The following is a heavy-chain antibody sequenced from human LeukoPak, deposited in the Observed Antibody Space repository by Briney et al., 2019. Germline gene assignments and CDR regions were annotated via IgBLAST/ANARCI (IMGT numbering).Heavy chain of an antibody. CDR3: AKDIPSFVVVPAATPGAPSDY. V-gene: IGHV3-30*04. D-gene: IGHD2-2*01. Sequence: GGSLRLSCAASGFTFSSYAMHWVRQAPGKGLEWVAVISYDGSNKYYADSVKGRFTISRDSSKNTLYLQMNSLRAEDTAVYYCAKDIPSFVVVPAATPGAPSDYWGQGTLVTVSS. J-gene: IGHJ4*02. CDR1: GFTFSSYA. CDR2: ISYDGSNK.